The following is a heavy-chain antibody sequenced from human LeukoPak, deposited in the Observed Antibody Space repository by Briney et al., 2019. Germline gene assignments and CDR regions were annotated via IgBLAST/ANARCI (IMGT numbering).Heavy chain of an antibody. V-gene: IGHV3-66*01. CDR1: GFTFSSNY. J-gene: IGHJ4*02. CDR3: ARDHIAAAGTSFDY. CDR2: IYSGGST. Sequence: GGSLRLSCAASGFTFSSNYMSWVRQAPGKGLEWVSVIYSGGSTYYADSVKGRFTISRDNSKNTLYLQMNSLRAEDTAVYYCARDHIAAAGTSFDYWGQGTLVTVSS. D-gene: IGHD6-13*01.